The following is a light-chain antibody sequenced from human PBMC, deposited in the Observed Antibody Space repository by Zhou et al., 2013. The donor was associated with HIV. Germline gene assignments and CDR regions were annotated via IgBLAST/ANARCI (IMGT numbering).Light chain of an antibody. Sequence: DIQMTQSPSTLSASIGDRVTITCRASQSISSWLAWYQQKPGKAPKLLIYKASSLESGVPSRFSGSGSGTEFTLTISSLQPDDFATYYCQQYNNYFRTFGQGTKVE. V-gene: IGKV1-5*03. CDR3: QQYNNYFRT. CDR1: QSISSW. CDR2: KAS. J-gene: IGKJ1*01.